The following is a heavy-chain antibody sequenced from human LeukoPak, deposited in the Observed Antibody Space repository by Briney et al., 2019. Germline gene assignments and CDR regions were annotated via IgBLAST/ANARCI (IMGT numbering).Heavy chain of an antibody. Sequence: ASVKVSCKASGYTFTSYDINWVRQATGQGLEWMGWMSPNSGNTGYAQKFQGRVTMTRNTSISTADMELSSLRSEDTAVYYCARAAALHDAFDIWGQGTMVTVSS. CDR3: ARAAALHDAFDI. CDR1: GYTFTSYD. CDR2: MSPNSGNT. J-gene: IGHJ3*02. V-gene: IGHV1-8*01. D-gene: IGHD6-13*01.